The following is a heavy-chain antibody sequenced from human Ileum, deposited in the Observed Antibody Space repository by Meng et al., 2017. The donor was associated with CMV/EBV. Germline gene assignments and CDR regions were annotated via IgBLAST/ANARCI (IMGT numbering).Heavy chain of an antibody. V-gene: IGHV1-2*02. CDR2: IFPDPGET. D-gene: IGHD1-26*01. J-gene: IGHJ4*02. CDR1: GYIFTDYY. Sequence: ASVKVSCKTSGYIFTDYYLHWVRRAPGQRPEWMGWIFPDPGETNYAQNLQGRVTMTLDTSITTVYMELSGLRSDDTAVYYYATTPRGSGKYYVYWGQGTLVTVSS. CDR3: ATTPRGSGKYYVY.